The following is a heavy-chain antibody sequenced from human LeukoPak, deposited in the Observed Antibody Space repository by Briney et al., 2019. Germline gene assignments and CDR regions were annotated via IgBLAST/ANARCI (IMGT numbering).Heavy chain of an antibody. Sequence: GGSLRLSCAASGFTFSSYWMSWVRQAPGKGLEWVANIKQDGSEKYYVDSVKGRFTISRDNAKNSLYLQMNSLRAEDTAVYYCAREGMSLYQPHDAFDIWGQGTMVTVSS. CDR2: IKQDGSEK. V-gene: IGHV3-7*01. J-gene: IGHJ3*02. CDR3: AREGMSLYQPHDAFDI. D-gene: IGHD2-2*01. CDR1: GFTFSSYW.